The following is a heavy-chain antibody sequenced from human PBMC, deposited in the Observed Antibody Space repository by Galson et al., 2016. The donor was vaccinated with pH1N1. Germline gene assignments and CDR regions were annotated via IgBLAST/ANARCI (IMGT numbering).Heavy chain of an antibody. CDR1: GYSFTSYW. V-gene: IGHV5-51*03. Sequence: QSGAEVKKPGESLKISCRGSGYSFTSYWIAWVRQKPGKGLEWMGIVYPGDSDTRYSPSFRGLFTFSADKSIGTAYLEWSRLEASGTAIYYCARLRGGITVVREVYFDLWGQGTLLTVSP. CDR2: VYPGDSDT. CDR3: ARLRGGITVVREVYFDL. J-gene: IGHJ4*02. D-gene: IGHD3-10*01.